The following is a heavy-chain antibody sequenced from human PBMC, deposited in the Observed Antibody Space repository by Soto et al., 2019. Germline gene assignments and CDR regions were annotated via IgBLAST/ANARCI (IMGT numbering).Heavy chain of an antibody. Sequence: QVQLVESGGGVVQPGRSLRLSCAVSGFSFSSYAMHWVRQAPGKGLEWVAVISYDGSNEYYADSVKGRFTISRDNSKKTLYLEVNTLRVEDTAVYYCARVRGDFWSGFPYWGQGTLVTVSS. V-gene: IGHV3-30-3*01. CDR1: GFSFSSYA. J-gene: IGHJ4*02. D-gene: IGHD3-3*01. CDR2: ISYDGSNE. CDR3: ARVRGDFWSGFPY.